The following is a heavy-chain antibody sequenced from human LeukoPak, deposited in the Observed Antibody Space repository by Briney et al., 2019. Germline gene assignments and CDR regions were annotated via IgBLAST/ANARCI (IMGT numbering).Heavy chain of an antibody. CDR1: GFTFGDYA. CDR3: ARDTPGSGYYYGQVDY. V-gene: IGHV3-7*01. Sequence: GRSLRLSCTASGFTFGDYAMSWFRQAPGKGLEWVANIEQDGSEKYYVDSVKGRFTISRDNAKNSLYLQMNSLRAEDTAVYYCARDTPGSGYYYGQVDYWGQGTLVTVSS. J-gene: IGHJ4*02. D-gene: IGHD3-22*01. CDR2: IEQDGSEK.